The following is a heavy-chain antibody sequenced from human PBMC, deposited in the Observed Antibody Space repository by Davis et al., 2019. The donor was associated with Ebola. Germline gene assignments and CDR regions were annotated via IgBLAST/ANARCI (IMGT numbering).Heavy chain of an antibody. CDR2: MNPNSGNT. Sequence: AASVKVSCKASGGTFSSYAINWVRQATGQGLEWMGWMNPNSGNTGYAQKFQGRVTMTRNTSISTAYMELSSLRSEDTAVYYCARYYGDFYYYGMDVWGQGTTVTVSS. D-gene: IGHD4-17*01. V-gene: IGHV1-8*02. J-gene: IGHJ6*02. CDR3: ARYYGDFYYYGMDV. CDR1: GGTFSSYA.